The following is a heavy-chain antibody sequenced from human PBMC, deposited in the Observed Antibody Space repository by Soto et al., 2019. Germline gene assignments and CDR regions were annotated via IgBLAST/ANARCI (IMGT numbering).Heavy chain of an antibody. CDR1: GFTFSSYA. D-gene: IGHD6-19*01. CDR2: ISGRGDST. J-gene: IGHJ4*02. CDR3: AKLDAVGWTGDY. V-gene: IGHV3-23*01. Sequence: SGGSLRLSCAVSGFTFSSYAMSWVRQAPGKGLEWISTISGRGDSTYYADSVKGRFSISRDNSKNTLYLQMNSLRAEDTAVYYCAKLDAVGWTGDYWGQGTLVTVSS.